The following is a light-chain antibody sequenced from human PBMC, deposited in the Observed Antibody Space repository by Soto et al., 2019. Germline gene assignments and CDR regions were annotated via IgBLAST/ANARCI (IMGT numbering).Light chain of an antibody. V-gene: IGKV1-39*01. CDR1: QSISVH. Sequence: DIQMTQSPSSLSASVGDTVTITCRASQSISVHLNWYQQKGGKVPKLLIYAASKLYSGVPSRFSGSGAETDFALNLSSLHPEDFATYYCQQSYITPYTFGQGTRLEIK. CDR3: QQSYITPYT. CDR2: AAS. J-gene: IGKJ2*01.